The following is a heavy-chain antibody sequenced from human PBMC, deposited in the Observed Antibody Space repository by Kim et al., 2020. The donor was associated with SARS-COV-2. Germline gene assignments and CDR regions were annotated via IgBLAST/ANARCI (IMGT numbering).Heavy chain of an antibody. V-gene: IGHV4-31*03. J-gene: IGHJ4*02. CDR2: IYYSGST. CDR1: GGSISSGGYY. CDR3: ARALTIFGVVISAFDY. D-gene: IGHD3-3*01. Sequence: SETLSLTCTVSGGSISSGGYYWSWIRQHPGKGLECFGYIYYSGSTYYKPSLKSRVTISVDTSKNQFSLKLSSVTAADTAVYYCARALTIFGVVISAFDYWGQGTLVTVSS.